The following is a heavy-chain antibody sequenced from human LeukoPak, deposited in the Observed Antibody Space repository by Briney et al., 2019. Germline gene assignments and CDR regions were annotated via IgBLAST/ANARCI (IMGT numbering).Heavy chain of an antibody. CDR3: AHRRYYYDSSGYHLAPFDY. D-gene: IGHD3-22*01. CDR2: IYWDDDK. CDR1: GFSLSTSGVG. J-gene: IGHJ4*02. Sequence: ESGPTLVKPTQTLTLTCTFSGFSLSTSGVGVGWIRQPPGKAPEWLALIYWDDDKRYSPSLKSRLTITKDTSKNQVVLTMTNMDPVDTATYYCAHRRYYYDSSGYHLAPFDYWGQGTLVTVSS. V-gene: IGHV2-5*02.